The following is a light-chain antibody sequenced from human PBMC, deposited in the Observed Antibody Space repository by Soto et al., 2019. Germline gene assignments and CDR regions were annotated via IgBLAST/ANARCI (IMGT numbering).Light chain of an antibody. CDR1: QSISSW. CDR3: QQYNDYAWT. J-gene: IGKJ1*01. CDR2: DAS. V-gene: IGKV1-5*01. Sequence: DIQMTQSPSTLSASVGDRVTITCRASQSISSWLAWYQQKPGKAPKLLIFDASSLNSGVPSRFSGSGSGTEFTLTITSLQPEDFATYYCQQYNDYAWTFGQGTKVDIK.